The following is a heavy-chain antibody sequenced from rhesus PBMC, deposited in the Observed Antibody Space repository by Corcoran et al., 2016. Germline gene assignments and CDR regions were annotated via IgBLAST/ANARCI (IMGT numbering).Heavy chain of an antibody. V-gene: IGHV1-111*01. J-gene: IGHJ5-2*02. CDR2: VDPEDGEA. Sequence: EVQLVQSGAEVKKPGASVKISCKASGYTFTDYYLHWVRQAPGKGLEGRGRVDPEDGEADYAQKFQDRVTITRDTSTDTAYMELSSLRSEDTAVYYCATLLEYCTGSGCYPANYNSLDVWGRGVLVTVSS. CDR1: GYTFTDYY. CDR3: ATLLEYCTGSGCYPANYNSLDV. D-gene: IGHD2-21*01.